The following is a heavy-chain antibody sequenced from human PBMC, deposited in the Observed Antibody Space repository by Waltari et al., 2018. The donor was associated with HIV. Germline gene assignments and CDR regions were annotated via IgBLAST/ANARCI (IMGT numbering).Heavy chain of an antibody. D-gene: IGHD2-15*01. V-gene: IGHV4-31*03. Sequence: QVQLQESGPGLVKPSQTLSLTCTVSGDSINSGGNYWAWIRQHPGKGLEWIGFAYYRGSTFFNPSFKSRATISGDTSKNQFSLELTSLTAADTAVYYCARVGYYYFDLWGRGTLVTVSS. CDR1: GDSINSGGNY. J-gene: IGHJ2*01. CDR2: AYYRGST. CDR3: ARVGYYYFDL.